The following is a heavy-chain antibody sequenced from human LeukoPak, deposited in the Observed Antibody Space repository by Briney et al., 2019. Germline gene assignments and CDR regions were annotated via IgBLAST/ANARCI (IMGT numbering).Heavy chain of an antibody. CDR2: TSSSDAGT. CDR3: ATAWELYYFDY. J-gene: IGHJ4*02. V-gene: IGHV3-23*01. CDR1: GFTLSTYA. Sequence: GGSLRLSCAAPGFTLSTYAMSWVRQTPGKGLEWVAATSSSDAGTYHADSVRGRFTISRDNSKNTLYLQMNSLRSEDTAVYYCATAWELYYFDYWGQGTLVTVSS. D-gene: IGHD1-26*01.